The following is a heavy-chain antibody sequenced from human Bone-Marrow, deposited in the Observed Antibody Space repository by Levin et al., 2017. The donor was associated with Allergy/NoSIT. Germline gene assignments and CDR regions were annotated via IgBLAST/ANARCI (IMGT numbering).Heavy chain of an antibody. J-gene: IGHJ4*02. V-gene: IGHV4-34*01. CDR3: ARPGRQLVWWYFFES. CDR1: GGSFSGYY. Sequence: SQTLSLTCAVSGGSFSGYYWTWIRQSPGKGLEWIGEINHSGDTNYNPSVKSRVTISVDSSKNQFSLNLTSVTAADTGVYCCARPGRQLVWWYFFESWGQGSLVTGSS. D-gene: IGHD6-13*01. CDR2: INHSGDT.